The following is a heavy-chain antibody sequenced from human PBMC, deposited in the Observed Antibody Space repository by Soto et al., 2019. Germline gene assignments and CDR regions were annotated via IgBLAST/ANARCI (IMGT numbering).Heavy chain of an antibody. CDR1: GFIFKNYG. CDR2: IWFDGSKQ. V-gene: IGHV3-33*01. J-gene: IGHJ5*01. CDR3: ARGVGRNYGELDS. D-gene: IGHD4-17*01. Sequence: QVQLVESGGGVVQPGDSLRLSCAASGFIFKNYGMHWVRQAPGKGLEWVAVIWFDGSKQSYGDSVKGQFIISRDNPKNTLYLQMHSLSVDDTAVYYCARGVGRNYGELDSWGQGTLVTVSS.